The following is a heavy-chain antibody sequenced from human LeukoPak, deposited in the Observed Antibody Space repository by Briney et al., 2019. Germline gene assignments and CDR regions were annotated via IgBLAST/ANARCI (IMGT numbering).Heavy chain of an antibody. V-gene: IGHV3-23*01. Sequence: GGSLRLSCAASGFTFSSYAMSWVRQAPGKGLEWVSTISGSGGSTYYADSVKGRFTISRDNSKNTLYLQMNSLRAEDTAVYYCLGSSPLYYYMDVWGKGTTVTVSS. CDR2: ISGSGGST. D-gene: IGHD6-13*01. CDR3: LGSSPLYYYMDV. J-gene: IGHJ6*03. CDR1: GFTFSSYA.